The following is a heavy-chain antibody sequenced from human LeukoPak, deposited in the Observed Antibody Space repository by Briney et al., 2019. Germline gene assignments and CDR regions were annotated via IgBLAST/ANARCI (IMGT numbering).Heavy chain of an antibody. CDR2: IYYSGST. CDR3: ARGSHDYVWGSYLPDY. CDR1: GGSISSYY. J-gene: IGHJ4*02. D-gene: IGHD3-16*01. V-gene: IGHV4-59*01. Sequence: KASEALSLTCTVSGGSISSYYWSWIRQPPGKGLEWIGYIYYSGSTNYNPSLKSRVTISVDTSKNQFSLKLSSVTAADTAVYYCARGSHDYVWGSYLPDYWGQGTLVTVSS.